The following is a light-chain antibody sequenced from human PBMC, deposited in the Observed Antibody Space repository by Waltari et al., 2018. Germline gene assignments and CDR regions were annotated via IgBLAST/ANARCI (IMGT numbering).Light chain of an antibody. Sequence: QSALAQSASVSGSPGQSITIPCTGTGSDIGYYNFVSWYQQHPGKAPKLLSFDVSRWSSGVSHRFSGSKSGNTASLTISGLQAEDEADYYCSSYTSTNTIIFGGGTKVTVL. CDR2: DVS. V-gene: IGLV2-14*03. J-gene: IGLJ2*01. CDR1: GSDIGYYNF. CDR3: SSYTSTNTII.